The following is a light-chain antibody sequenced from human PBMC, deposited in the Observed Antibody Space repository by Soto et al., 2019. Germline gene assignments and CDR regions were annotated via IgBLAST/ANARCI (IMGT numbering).Light chain of an antibody. J-gene: IGKJ5*01. CDR2: DAS. V-gene: IGKV3-11*01. Sequence: EIVLTQSPATLSLSLGESATLSFRARQGLNSYLAWYQQKPGQAPRLLIYDASKRATGIPARFSGSGSGTDFTLTISSLEPEDFAVYYCQQRSNWPTFGQGTRLEIK. CDR3: QQRSNWPT. CDR1: QGLNSY.